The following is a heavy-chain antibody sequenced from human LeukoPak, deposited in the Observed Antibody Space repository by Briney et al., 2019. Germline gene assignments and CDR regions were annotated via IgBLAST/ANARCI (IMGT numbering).Heavy chain of an antibody. CDR3: ARDGTSADDY. CDR2: ISGNNDNP. CDR1: GYTFSNFG. D-gene: IGHD1-26*01. J-gene: IGHJ4*02. Sequence: ASVTVSCKPSGYTFSNFGINWVRQAPGQGLEWMGWISGNNDNPNYGQKFQGRFTVTTDSSTSTAYMELRNLTFDDTAVYYCARDGTSADDYWGQGTLVTVSS. V-gene: IGHV1-18*01.